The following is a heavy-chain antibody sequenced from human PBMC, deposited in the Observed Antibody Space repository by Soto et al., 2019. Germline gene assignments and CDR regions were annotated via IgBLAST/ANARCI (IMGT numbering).Heavy chain of an antibody. D-gene: IGHD2-2*02. CDR2: ISGSGTNT. J-gene: IGHJ5*02. CDR3: VRDSSDIVVVPTAIEGVRAP. Sequence: QVYLVESGGGLVKPGGSLRLSCSASGFTFSDYYMSWIRQAPGKGLEWVSFISGSGTNTRYADSVEGRFTISRDNVKNSLYLQMNRLRAEDTAVYYCVRDSSDIVVVPTAIEGVRAPWGQGTLVTVSS. CDR1: GFTFSDYY. V-gene: IGHV3-11*06.